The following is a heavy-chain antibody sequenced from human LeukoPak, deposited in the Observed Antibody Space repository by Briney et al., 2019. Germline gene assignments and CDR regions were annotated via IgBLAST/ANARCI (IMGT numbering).Heavy chain of an antibody. D-gene: IGHD6-13*01. CDR3: ARDMLYSSSWYVPYYYYYMDV. CDR1: GFTFSSYS. Sequence: PGGSLRLSCAASGFTFSSYSMNWVRQAPGKGLEWVSSISSSSSYIYYADSVKGRFTISRDNAKNSLYLQMNSLRAEDTAVYYCARDMLYSSSWYVPYYYYYMDVWGKGTTVTVSS. J-gene: IGHJ6*03. V-gene: IGHV3-21*01. CDR2: ISSSSSYI.